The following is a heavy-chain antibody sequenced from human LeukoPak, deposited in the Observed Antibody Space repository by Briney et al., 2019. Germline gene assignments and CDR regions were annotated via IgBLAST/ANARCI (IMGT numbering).Heavy chain of an antibody. CDR3: ARDTSSSSSAKNWFDP. J-gene: IGHJ5*02. V-gene: IGHV1-46*01. CDR2: INPSGGST. Sequence: ASVKVSCKASGYTFTSYYMHWVRQAPGQGLEWMGIINPSGGSTSYAQKFQGRVTMTRDMSTSTVYMELSSLRSEDTAVYYCARDTSSSSSAKNWFDPWGQGTLVTVSS. CDR1: GYTFTSYY. D-gene: IGHD6-6*01.